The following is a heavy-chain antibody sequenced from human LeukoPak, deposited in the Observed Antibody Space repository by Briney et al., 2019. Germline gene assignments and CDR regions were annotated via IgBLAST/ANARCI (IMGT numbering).Heavy chain of an antibody. V-gene: IGHV1-2*02. CDR3: ARDQLRGYCSSTSCYPGGWFDP. D-gene: IGHD2-2*01. CDR1: GYTFTGYY. CDR2: INLNSGCT. Sequence: GASVKVSCKASGYTFTGYYMHWVRQAPGQGLEWMGWINLNSGCTNYAQKFQGRVTMTRDTSISTAYMELSRLRSDDTVVYYCARDQLRGYCSSTSCYPGGWFDPWGQGTLVTVSS. J-gene: IGHJ5*02.